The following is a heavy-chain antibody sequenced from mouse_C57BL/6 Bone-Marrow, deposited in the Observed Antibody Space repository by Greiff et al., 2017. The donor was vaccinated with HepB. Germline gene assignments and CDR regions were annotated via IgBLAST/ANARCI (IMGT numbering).Heavy chain of an antibody. CDR3: ARHMAGYRAY. D-gene: IGHD2-2*01. CDR2: ISNGGGST. V-gene: IGHV5-12*01. Sequence: EVQRVESGGGLVQPGGSLKLSCAASGFTFSDDYMYWVRQTPEKRLEWVAYISNGGGSTYYPDPVKGRFTISRDKAKNTLYLQMSRLKYEDTAMYYCARHMAGYRAYWGQGTLVTVSA. CDR1: GFTFSDDY. J-gene: IGHJ3*01.